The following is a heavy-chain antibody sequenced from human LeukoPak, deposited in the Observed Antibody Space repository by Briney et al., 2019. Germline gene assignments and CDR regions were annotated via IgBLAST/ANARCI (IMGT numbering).Heavy chain of an antibody. J-gene: IGHJ6*02. CDR3: ARGLLKWPRFYYYGMDV. CDR2: IYSGGST. D-gene: IGHD5-12*01. Sequence: PGGSLRLSCAASGFTVSSNYMSWVRQAPGEGLEWVSVIYSGGSTYYADSVKGRFTISRDNSKNTLYLQMNRLRAEDTAVYYCARGLLKWPRFYYYGMDVWGQGTTVTVSS. V-gene: IGHV3-53*01. CDR1: GFTVSSNY.